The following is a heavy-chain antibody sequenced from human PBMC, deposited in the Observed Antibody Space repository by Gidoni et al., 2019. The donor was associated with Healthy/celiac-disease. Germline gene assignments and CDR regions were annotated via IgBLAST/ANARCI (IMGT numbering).Heavy chain of an antibody. J-gene: IGHJ6*02. CDR2: IYSGGST. CDR3: ARDHHLWSGYLNYYYYGMDV. CDR1: GFTASSNY. V-gene: IGHV3-66*01. D-gene: IGHD3-3*02. Sequence: EVQLVESGGGLVQPGGSLRLSCAASGFTASSNYMRWVRQAPGKGLEWVSVIYSGGSTYYADSVKGRFTISRDNSKNTLYLQMNSLRAEDTAVYYCARDHHLWSGYLNYYYYGMDVWGQGTTVTVSS.